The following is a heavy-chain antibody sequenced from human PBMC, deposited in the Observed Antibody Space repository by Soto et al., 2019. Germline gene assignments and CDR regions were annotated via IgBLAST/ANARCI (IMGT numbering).Heavy chain of an antibody. CDR3: ARGGEFANELGIKTFDY. V-gene: IGHV1-2*04. CDR1: GYTFTGYY. Sequence: ASVKVSCKASGYTFTGYYMHWVRQAPGQGLEWMGWINPNSGGTNYAQKFQGWVTMTRDTSISTAYMELSRLRSDDTAVYYCARGGEFANELGIKTFDYWGQGTLVTVSS. CDR2: INPNSGGT. J-gene: IGHJ4*02. D-gene: IGHD3-10*01.